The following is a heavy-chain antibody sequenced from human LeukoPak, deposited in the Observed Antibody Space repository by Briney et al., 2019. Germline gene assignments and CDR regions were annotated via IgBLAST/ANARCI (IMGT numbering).Heavy chain of an antibody. Sequence: GASVKVSRKASGYTLTSYGISWVRQAPGQGLEWMGWISAYNGNTNYAQKLQGRVTMTTDTSTSTAYMELRSLRSDDTAVYYCARRGYSGYDYGVDGYWGQGTLVTVSS. CDR3: ARRGYSGYDYGVDGY. CDR2: ISAYNGNT. J-gene: IGHJ4*02. D-gene: IGHD5-12*01. CDR1: GYTLTSYG. V-gene: IGHV1-18*01.